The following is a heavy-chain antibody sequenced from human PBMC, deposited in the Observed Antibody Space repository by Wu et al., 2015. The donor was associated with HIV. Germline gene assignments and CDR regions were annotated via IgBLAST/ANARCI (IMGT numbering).Heavy chain of an antibody. CDR1: GGTFNSYV. D-gene: IGHD2-2*01. CDR2: IIPIFGTA. CDR3: ALRRGGGVVVPGATYYYYYMDV. V-gene: IGHV1-69*12. Sequence: QVQLVQSGAEVKKPGSSMKVSCKASGGTFNSYVISWVRQAPGQGLEWMGGIIPIFGTANFAQKFQGRLTIAADESTSTVDMELSSLRSEDTAVYYCALRRGGGVVVPGATYYYYYMDVWGKGTTVTVSS. J-gene: IGHJ6*03.